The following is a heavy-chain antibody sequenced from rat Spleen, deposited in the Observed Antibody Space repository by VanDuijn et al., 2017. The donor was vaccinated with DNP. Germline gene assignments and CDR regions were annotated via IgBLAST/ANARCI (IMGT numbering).Heavy chain of an antibody. CDR3: IRWNSGHFDY. CDR1: SLTLSDFN. V-gene: IGHV5S23*01. D-gene: IGHD4-3*01. Sequence: EVQLLESGGGLVQPGRSLKLSCPASSLTLSDFNMAWVRQAPTKGLEWVASISPSGGSTYYRDSVKGRFTVSRDNAKSTLYLQMNSLRSEDMATYYCIRWNSGHFDYWGQGVMVTVSS. J-gene: IGHJ2*01. CDR2: ISPSGGST.